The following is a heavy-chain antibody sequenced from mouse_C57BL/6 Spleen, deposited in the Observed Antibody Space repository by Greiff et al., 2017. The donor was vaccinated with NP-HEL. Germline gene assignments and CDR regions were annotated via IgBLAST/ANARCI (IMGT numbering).Heavy chain of an antibody. J-gene: IGHJ2*01. V-gene: IGHV1-82*01. CDR1: GYAFSSSW. CDR2: IYPGDGDT. Sequence: QVQLKESGPELVKPGASVKISCKASGYAFSSSWMNWVKQRPGKGLEWIGRIYPGDGDTNYNGKFKGKATLTADKSSSTAYMQLSSLTSEDSAVYFCARGVTTVRGYYFDYWGQGTTLTVSS. D-gene: IGHD1-1*01. CDR3: ARGVTTVRGYYFDY.